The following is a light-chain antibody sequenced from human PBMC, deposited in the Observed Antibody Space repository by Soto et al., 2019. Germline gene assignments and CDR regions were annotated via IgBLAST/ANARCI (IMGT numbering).Light chain of an antibody. CDR2: DAS. V-gene: IGKV1-5*01. CDR3: QQVNSYPIT. Sequence: DIQMTQSPATLSASVGDRVTITCRASQSISSWLAWYQQKPGKAPKLLIYDASSLESGVPSRFSGSYSGTEFTLTITSLQPEDFATYYCQQVNSYPITFGQGTRLENK. J-gene: IGKJ5*01. CDR1: QSISSW.